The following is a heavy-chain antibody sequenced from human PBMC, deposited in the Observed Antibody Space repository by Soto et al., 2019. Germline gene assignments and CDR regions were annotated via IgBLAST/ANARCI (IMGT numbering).Heavy chain of an antibody. V-gene: IGHV5-51*01. Sequence: GESLKISCKASGYIFIDYWIGWVRQMPGKGLEWMGIVYPRDSDTRYSPSFQGQVTISADKSISTAYLQWSSLKASDTAMYYCAAPAMVPLDDAFDIWGQGTMVTV. CDR3: AAPAMVPLDDAFDI. D-gene: IGHD5-18*01. CDR1: GYIFIDYW. J-gene: IGHJ3*02. CDR2: VYPRDSDT.